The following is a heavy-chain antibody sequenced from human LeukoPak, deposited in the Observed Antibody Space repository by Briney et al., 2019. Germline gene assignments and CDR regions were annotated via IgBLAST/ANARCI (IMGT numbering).Heavy chain of an antibody. J-gene: IGHJ4*02. CDR1: SGSLSVYS. D-gene: IGHD4-17*01. Sequence: SETLSLTCAVSSGSLSVYSWGWLRQAPGKGLDWIVEIHYSENPTYNSSLKNRVTISLDEPKSQFSLILTSVTAADTAVYYCTRQSGTVTPIDYWGQGILVTVSS. CDR2: IHYSENP. CDR3: TRQSGTVTPIDY. V-gene: IGHV4-34*01.